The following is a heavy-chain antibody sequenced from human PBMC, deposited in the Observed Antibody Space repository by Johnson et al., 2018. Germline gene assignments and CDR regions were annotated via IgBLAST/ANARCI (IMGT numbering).Heavy chain of an antibody. CDR3: AREVGRRYYYYMDV. J-gene: IGHJ6*03. V-gene: IGHV4-39*07. CDR2: IYYSGST. D-gene: IGHD2-2*01. CDR1: GGSISSSSYY. Sequence: QVQLQESGPGLVKPSETLSLTCPVSGGSISSSSYYWGWIRQPPGKGLAWIGRIYYSGSTNYNPSLKSRVTISVDRSKNQFSLKLSSVTAADTAVYYCAREVGRRYYYYMDVWGKGTTVTVSS.